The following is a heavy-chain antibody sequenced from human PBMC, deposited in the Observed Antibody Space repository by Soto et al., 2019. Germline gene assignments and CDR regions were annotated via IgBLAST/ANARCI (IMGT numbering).Heavy chain of an antibody. CDR3: ARLGSSDTAMVGY. CDR1: GFTFSDYY. V-gene: IGHV3-11*06. J-gene: IGHJ4*02. Sequence: NPGGSLRLSCAASGFTFSDYYMSWIRQAPGKGLEWVSYISSSSSYTNYADSVKGRFTISRDNAKNSLYLQMNSLRAEDTAVYYCARLGSSDTAMVGYWGQGTLVTVSS. CDR2: ISSSSSYT. D-gene: IGHD5-18*01.